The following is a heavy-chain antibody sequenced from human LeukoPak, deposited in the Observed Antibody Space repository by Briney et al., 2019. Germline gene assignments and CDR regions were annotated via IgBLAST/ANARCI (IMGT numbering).Heavy chain of an antibody. D-gene: IGHD5-18*01. J-gene: IGHJ4*02. CDR2: IYYSGST. V-gene: IGHV4-59*01. CDR3: ARSVDTAMVFYFDY. Sequence: PSETLSLTCAVYGGSFSGYYWSWIRQPPGKGLEWIGYIYYSGSTNYNPSLKSRVTISVDTSKNQFSLKLSSVTAADTAVYYCARSVDTAMVFYFDYWGQGTLVTVSS. CDR1: GGSFSGYY.